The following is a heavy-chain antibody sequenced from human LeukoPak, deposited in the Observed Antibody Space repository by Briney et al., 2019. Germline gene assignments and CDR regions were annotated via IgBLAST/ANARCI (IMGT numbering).Heavy chain of an antibody. CDR3: ARVPYCSSTSCYAIFVY. J-gene: IGHJ4*02. V-gene: IGHV3-7*05. Sequence: QSGGSLRHSCAASGFTFSSYWMSWVRQAPGKGLEWVANIKQDGSEKYYVDSVKGRFTISRDNAENSLYLQMNSLRAEDTAVYYCARVPYCSSTSCYAIFVYWGQGTPVTVPS. CDR1: GFTFSSYW. D-gene: IGHD2-2*01. CDR2: IKQDGSEK.